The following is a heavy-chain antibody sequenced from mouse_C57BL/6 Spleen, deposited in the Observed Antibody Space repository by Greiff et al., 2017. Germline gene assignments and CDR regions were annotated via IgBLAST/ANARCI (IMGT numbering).Heavy chain of an antibody. CDR3: AREGPDGYYGDYDV. V-gene: IGHV3-6*01. J-gene: IGHJ1*03. Sequence: EVQVVESGPGLVKPSQSLSLTCSVTGYSITCGYYWNWIRQFPGNKLEWMGYISYDGSNNYTPSLKNRISITRVTSKNQFFLKLNSVTTEDTATYYCAREGPDGYYGDYDVWGTGTTVTVSS. D-gene: IGHD2-3*01. CDR1: GYSITCGYY. CDR2: ISYDGSN.